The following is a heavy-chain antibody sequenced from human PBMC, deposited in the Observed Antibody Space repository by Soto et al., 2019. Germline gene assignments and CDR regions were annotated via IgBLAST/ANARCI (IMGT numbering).Heavy chain of an antibody. Sequence: QVQLQESGPGLVKPSQTLSLTCTVSGGSISSGGYYWTWIRQHPGKGLEWIGYNYYSGITYYNPSLKSRVTTSLDTSKHQFSLKLSSVTAADTAVYYCARGSSIAGLYYGMDVWGQGTTVTVSS. CDR1: GGSISSGGYY. CDR2: NYYSGIT. CDR3: ARGSSIAGLYYGMDV. V-gene: IGHV4-31*03. D-gene: IGHD6-6*01. J-gene: IGHJ6*02.